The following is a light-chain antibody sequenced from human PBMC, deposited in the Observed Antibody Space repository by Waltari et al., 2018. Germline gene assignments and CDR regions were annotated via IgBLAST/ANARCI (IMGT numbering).Light chain of an antibody. CDR2: SND. CDR3: ATWDDSLNGGV. J-gene: IGLJ3*02. V-gene: IGLV1-44*01. CDR1: SSNVGSNT. Sequence: QSVLIQPPSASGTPGQRVTISCSGRSSNVGSNTVNWYQQLPGTAPKLLIYSNDQRPSGVPDRFSGSKSGTSASLAISGLQSEDEGDYCCATWDDSLNGGVFGGGTKLTVL.